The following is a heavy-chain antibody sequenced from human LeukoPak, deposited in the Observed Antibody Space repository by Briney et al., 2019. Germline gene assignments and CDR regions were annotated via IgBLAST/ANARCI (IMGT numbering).Heavy chain of an antibody. CDR3: AKRVADHYYYYLDV. Sequence: ASVKVSCKASGYTFTSYGISWVRQAPGQGLEWMGWISAYNGNTNYAQKLQGRVTMTTDTSTSTAYMELRSLRSDDTAVYYCAKRVADHYYYYLDVWGKGTTVTISS. CDR2: ISAYNGNT. CDR1: GYTFTSYG. J-gene: IGHJ6*03. V-gene: IGHV1-18*01. D-gene: IGHD2-15*01.